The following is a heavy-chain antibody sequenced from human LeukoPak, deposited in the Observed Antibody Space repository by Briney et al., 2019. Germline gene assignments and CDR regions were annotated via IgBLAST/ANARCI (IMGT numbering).Heavy chain of an antibody. CDR3: ARDFQPPAYRYIDS. V-gene: IGHV4-39*07. D-gene: IGHD1-26*01. J-gene: IGHJ4*02. Sequence: KASETLSLTCTVSGGSISSSDYYWAWIRQPPGKQLEWIVSIFYTGTTYYSPSLKSRVTISIDTSKNQFSLKLDSVTAADTAVYYCARDFQPPAYRYIDSWGQGTLVTVSS. CDR2: IFYTGTT. CDR1: GGSISSSDYY.